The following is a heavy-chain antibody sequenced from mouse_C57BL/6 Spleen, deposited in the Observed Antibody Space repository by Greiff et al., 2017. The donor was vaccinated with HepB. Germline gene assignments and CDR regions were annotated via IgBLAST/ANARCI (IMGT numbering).Heavy chain of an antibody. J-gene: IGHJ2*01. CDR2: ISNLAYSI. V-gene: IGHV5-15*01. D-gene: IGHD2-4*01. CDR1: GFTFSDYG. CDR3: ARQGGDYDGGNYFDY. Sequence: EVQLVESGGGLVQPGGSLKLSCAASGFTFSDYGMAWVRQAPRKGPEWVAFISNLAYSIYYADTVTGRFTISRENAKNTLYLEMSSLRSEDTAMYYCARQGGDYDGGNYFDYWGQGTTLTVSS.